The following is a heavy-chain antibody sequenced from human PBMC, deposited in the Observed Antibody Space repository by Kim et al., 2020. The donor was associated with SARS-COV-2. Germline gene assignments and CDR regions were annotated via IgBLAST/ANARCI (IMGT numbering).Heavy chain of an antibody. CDR1: GGTFSSYA. D-gene: IGHD2-15*01. J-gene: IGHJ6*02. CDR3: ARGSGYCSGGSCEGHSYGMDV. Sequence: SVKVSCKASGGTFSSYAISWVRQAPGQGLEWMGGIIPIFGTANYAQKFQGRVTITADESTSTAYMELSSLRSEDTAVYYCARGSGYCSGGSCEGHSYGMDVWGQGTTVTVSS. V-gene: IGHV1-69*13. CDR2: IIPIFGTA.